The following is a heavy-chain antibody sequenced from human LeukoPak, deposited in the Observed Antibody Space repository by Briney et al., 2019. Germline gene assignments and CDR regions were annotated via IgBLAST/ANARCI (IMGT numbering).Heavy chain of an antibody. CDR1: GGSISSGNFY. V-gene: IGHV4-61*09. CDR2: IYTSGST. Sequence: SETLSLTCTVSGGSISSGNFYWSWIRQPAGKGLEWIGHIYTSGSTNYNPSLKSRVTISVDTSKNQFSLKLGSVTAADTAVYYCARGPPPGYYYYYYMDVWGKGTTVTISS. J-gene: IGHJ6*03. CDR3: ARGPPPGYYYYYYMDV.